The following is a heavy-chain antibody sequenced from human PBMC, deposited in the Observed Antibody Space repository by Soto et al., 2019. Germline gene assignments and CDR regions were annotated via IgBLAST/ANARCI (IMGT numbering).Heavy chain of an antibody. V-gene: IGHV1-46*01. Sequence: VASVKVSCKASGYTFTSYYMHWVRQAPGQGLEWMGIINPSGGSTSYAQKFQGRVTMTRDTSTSTVYMELSSLRSEDTAVYYCARVKYSSSWYSEDYYYYGMDVWGQGTTVTVSS. D-gene: IGHD6-13*01. CDR2: INPSGGST. CDR3: ARVKYSSSWYSEDYYYYGMDV. CDR1: GYTFTSYY. J-gene: IGHJ6*02.